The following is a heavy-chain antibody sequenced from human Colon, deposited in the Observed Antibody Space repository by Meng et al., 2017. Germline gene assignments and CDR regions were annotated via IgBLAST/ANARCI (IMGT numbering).Heavy chain of an antibody. CDR2: ISYDGLNE. D-gene: IGHD5/OR15-5a*01. J-gene: IGHJ3*02. CDR1: RVTFSNYA. Sequence: GESLKISCAASRVTFSNYAMHWVRQAPGKGLEWVALISYDGLNEYYADSVKGRFSVSTDNSKNTLYLQMNSLTPEDTAVYYCAGVRDIFSTISSFDIWGQGTMVTVSS. CDR3: AGVRDIFSTISSFDI. V-gene: IGHV3-30*01.